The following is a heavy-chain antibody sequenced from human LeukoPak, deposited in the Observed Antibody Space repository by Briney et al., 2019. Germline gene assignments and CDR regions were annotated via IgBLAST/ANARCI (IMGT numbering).Heavy chain of an antibody. Sequence: GSLRLSCAVPGITLSNYGMSWVRQAPGKGLEWVAGISGSGGSTHYADSVKGRFTISRDNPKNTLYLQLNSLRAEDTAVYFCAKRGVVIRVILVGFHKEAYYFDSWGQGALVTVSS. D-gene: IGHD3-10*01. CDR1: GITLSNYG. CDR2: ISGSGGST. J-gene: IGHJ4*02. CDR3: AKRGVVIRVILVGFHKEAYYFDS. V-gene: IGHV3-23*01.